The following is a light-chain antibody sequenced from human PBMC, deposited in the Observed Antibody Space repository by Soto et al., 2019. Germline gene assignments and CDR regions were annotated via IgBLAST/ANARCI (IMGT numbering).Light chain of an antibody. CDR2: EVS. V-gene: IGLV2-14*01. Sequence: QSALTQPASVSGSPGQSITISCTGTSSDVGTYKYVSWYQQYPGKAPKLMIYEVSNRPSGVSNRFSGSKSGNTASLTISGLQAEDEDDYYCSSYTNSSTLEGVFGTGTKVTVL. CDR3: SSYTNSSTLEGV. CDR1: SSDVGTYKY. J-gene: IGLJ1*01.